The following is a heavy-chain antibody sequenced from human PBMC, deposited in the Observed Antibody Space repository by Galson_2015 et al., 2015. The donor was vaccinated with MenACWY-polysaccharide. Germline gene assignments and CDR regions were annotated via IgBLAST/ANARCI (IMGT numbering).Heavy chain of an antibody. V-gene: IGHV3-11*01. CDR1: GFTFSDYY. J-gene: IGHJ4*02. CDR2: ISSSGSTV. CDR3: ATRVSDYSLYYFDC. Sequence: SLRLSCAASGFTFSDYYMTWLRQAPGKGLDWVSYISSSGSTVDYADSVKGRFTISRDNAKNSLYLQMSSLRAEDTAVYYCATRVSDYSLYYFDCWGQGALVTVSS. D-gene: IGHD4-11*01.